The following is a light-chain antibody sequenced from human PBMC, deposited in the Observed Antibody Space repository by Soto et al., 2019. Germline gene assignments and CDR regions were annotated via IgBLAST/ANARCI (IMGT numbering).Light chain of an antibody. CDR2: EGG. J-gene: IGLJ1*01. CDR1: SSDVGSYNL. Sequence: QSVLTQPASVSGSPGQSITISCTGTSSDVGSYNLVSWYQQHPGKAPKLMIYEGGKRPSGVSNRFSGSKSGNTASLTISGLQAEDEADYYCCSYAGSSTSFGTGTKVTVL. CDR3: CSYAGSSTS. V-gene: IGLV2-23*01.